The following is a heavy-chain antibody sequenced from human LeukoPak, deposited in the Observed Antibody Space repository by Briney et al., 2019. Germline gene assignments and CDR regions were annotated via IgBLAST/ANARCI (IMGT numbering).Heavy chain of an antibody. CDR3: ANVGGTGWRFFDY. Sequence: GGSLRLSCAASGFTFTSYAMSWVRQAPGKGLEWVSVISGSGGNTYYADSVKGRFTISRDNSKNTLYLQMNSLRVEDTAVYYCANVGGTGWRFFDYWGQGTLVTVSS. D-gene: IGHD6-19*01. CDR2: ISGSGGNT. J-gene: IGHJ4*02. CDR1: GFTFTSYA. V-gene: IGHV3-23*01.